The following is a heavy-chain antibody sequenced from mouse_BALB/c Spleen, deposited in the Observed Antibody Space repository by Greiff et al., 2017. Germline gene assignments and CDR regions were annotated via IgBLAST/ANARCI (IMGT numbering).Heavy chain of an antibody. CDR2: ISDGGSYT. CDR1: GFTFSDYY. Sequence: EVQGVESGGGLVQPGGSRKLSCAASGFTFSDYYMYWVRQTPEKRLEWVATISDGGSYTYYPDSVKGRFTISRDNAKNNLYLQMSSLKSEDTAMYYCARGDYYGSSYYFDVWGAGTTVTVSS. V-gene: IGHV5-4*02. J-gene: IGHJ1*01. CDR3: ARGDYYGSSYYFDV. D-gene: IGHD1-1*01.